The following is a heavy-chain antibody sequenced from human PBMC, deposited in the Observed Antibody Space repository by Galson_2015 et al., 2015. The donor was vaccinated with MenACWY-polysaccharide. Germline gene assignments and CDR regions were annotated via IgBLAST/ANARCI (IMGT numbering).Heavy chain of an antibody. D-gene: IGHD2-8*01. Sequence: SLRLSCAASGITFSSFLMRWVRQAPGKGLEWVANIKQDGSEKYYVDSVKGRFTISRDNAKNSLYLQMNSLRAEDTAVYYCARVECSSRVIDAWGQGTLVTVSS. CDR1: GITFSSFL. J-gene: IGHJ4*03. CDR3: ARVECSSRVIDA. V-gene: IGHV3-7*01. CDR2: IKQDGSEK.